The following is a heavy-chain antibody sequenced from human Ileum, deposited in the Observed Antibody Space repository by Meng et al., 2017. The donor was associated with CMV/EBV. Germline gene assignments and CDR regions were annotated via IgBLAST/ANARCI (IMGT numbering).Heavy chain of an antibody. Sequence: GRSVQYGVEVKRAGASGKVSCKASGYAFTGHYMHWVRQAPGQGLEWMGWINPNSGDTNYAQNFQGRVTMTRDTSISTAYMELTSLRSDDTAVYYCARRAVLGPLPYLDQWGQGTLVTVSS. D-gene: IGHD6-19*01. CDR1: GYAFTGHY. CDR3: ARRAVLGPLPYLDQ. CDR2: INPNSGDT. J-gene: IGHJ4*02. V-gene: IGHV1-2*02.